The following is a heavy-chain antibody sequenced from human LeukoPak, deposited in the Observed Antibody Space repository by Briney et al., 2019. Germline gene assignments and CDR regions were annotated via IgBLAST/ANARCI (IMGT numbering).Heavy chain of an antibody. V-gene: IGHV4-4*07. D-gene: IGHD6-13*01. CDR1: GGSISSYY. CDR3: ARLSALRGYSTNWRDTRTSEKLRRSNWFDP. Sequence: SETLSLTCTVSGGSISSYYWSRIRQPAGKGLEWIGRIYTSGSTNYNPSLKSRVTISVDTSKNQFSLKLSSVTAADTAVYYCARLSALRGYSTNWRDTRTSEKLRRSNWFDPWGQGTLVTVSS. J-gene: IGHJ5*02. CDR2: IYTSGST.